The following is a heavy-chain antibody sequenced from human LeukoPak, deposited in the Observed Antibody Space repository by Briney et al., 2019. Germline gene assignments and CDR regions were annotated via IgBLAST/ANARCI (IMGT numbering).Heavy chain of an antibody. CDR2: ISGSGGDI. CDR1: GFTFSNYA. J-gene: IGHJ4*02. V-gene: IGHV3-23*01. D-gene: IGHD3-10*01. CDR3: AKDRNHGSGRDDY. Sequence: PGGSLRLSCAASGFTFSNYAMSWVRQAPGKGLEWVSAISGSGGDIYYADSVKGRFTISRDNSKNTFYLQMNSLRVEDTAVYYCAKDRNHGSGRDDYWGQGTLVTVSS.